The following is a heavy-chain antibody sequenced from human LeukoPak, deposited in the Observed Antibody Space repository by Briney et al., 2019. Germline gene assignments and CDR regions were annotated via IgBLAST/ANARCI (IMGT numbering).Heavy chain of an antibody. D-gene: IGHD5-12*01. CDR1: GGSISNDY. Sequence: PSETLSLTCTVSGGSISNDYWSWFRQPPGKGLEWIGCISYSGITNYNPSLKSRVTMSIDTSRSQFSLKLSSVTAADTAVYYCARAGYSGSDFSVWGKGSTVTVSS. J-gene: IGHJ6*04. CDR3: ARAGYSGSDFSV. V-gene: IGHV4-59*01. CDR2: ISYSGIT.